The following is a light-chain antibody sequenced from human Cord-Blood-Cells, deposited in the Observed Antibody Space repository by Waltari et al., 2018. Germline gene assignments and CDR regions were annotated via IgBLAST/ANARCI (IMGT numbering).Light chain of an antibody. Sequence: QSALTQPASVSGSPGQSITISCTGTSRDVGSYNLVSWYQQHPGKAPKLMIYEGSKRPSGVSNRFSGSKSGNTASLTISGLQAEDEADYYCCSYAGSSTFEFGGGTKLTVL. CDR2: EGS. V-gene: IGLV2-23*03. CDR3: CSYAGSSTFE. J-gene: IGLJ2*01. CDR1: SRDVGSYNL.